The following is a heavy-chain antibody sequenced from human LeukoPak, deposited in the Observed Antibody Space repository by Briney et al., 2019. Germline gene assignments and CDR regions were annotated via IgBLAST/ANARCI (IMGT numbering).Heavy chain of an antibody. Sequence: KPSETLSLTCTVSGGSISSGGYYWSWIRQHPGKGLEWFGYIYYSGSTYSNPSLKSRVTISVDTSKNQFSLNLSSVTAAHTAVYYCARYCSSTNCYKGGFDPWGQGTLVTVSS. CDR1: GGSISSGGYY. CDR3: ARYCSSTNCYKGGFDP. J-gene: IGHJ5*02. D-gene: IGHD2-2*02. CDR2: IYYSGST. V-gene: IGHV4-31*03.